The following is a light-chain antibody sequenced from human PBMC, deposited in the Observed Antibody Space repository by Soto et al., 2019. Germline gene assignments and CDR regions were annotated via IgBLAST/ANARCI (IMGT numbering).Light chain of an antibody. CDR2: DAS. CDR1: QRVSSY. V-gene: IGKV3-11*01. J-gene: IGKJ4*01. CDR3: QQRSNWPAVT. Sequence: EIVLTQSPATLSLSPGERATLSCRASQRVSSYLAWYQQKPGQAPRLLSYDASNRATGIRARFSGSGSGTEFTLTIRSLEPEDFAIYYCQQRSNWPAVTVGGGTKVVTK.